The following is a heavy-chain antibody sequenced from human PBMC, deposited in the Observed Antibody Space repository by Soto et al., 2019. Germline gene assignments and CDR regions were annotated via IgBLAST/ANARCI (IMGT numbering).Heavy chain of an antibody. CDR1: GVTFSSYT. V-gene: IGHV1-69*02. CDR2: IIPILGIA. J-gene: IGHJ3*02. D-gene: IGHD6-19*01. CDR3: ARGGIAVAFDAFDI. Sequence: SVKVSCKASGVTFSSYTISWVRQAPGQGLEWMGRIIPILGIANYAQKFQGRVTITADKSTSTAYMELSILRSEDTAVYYCARGGIAVAFDAFDIWGQGTMVTVSS.